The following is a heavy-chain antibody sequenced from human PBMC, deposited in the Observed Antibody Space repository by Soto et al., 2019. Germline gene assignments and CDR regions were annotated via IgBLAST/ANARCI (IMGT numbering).Heavy chain of an antibody. CDR1: GGSVSSGSYY. V-gene: IGHV4-61*01. J-gene: IGHJ6*02. CDR2: IYYSGST. D-gene: IGHD3-3*01. Sequence: SETLSLTCTVSGGSVSSGSYYWSWIRQPPGKGLEWIGYIYYSGSTNYNPSLKSRVTISVDTSKNQFSLKLSSVTAADTAVYYCARLYYDFWSGFRSNYGMDVWGQGTTVTVSS. CDR3: ARLYYDFWSGFRSNYGMDV.